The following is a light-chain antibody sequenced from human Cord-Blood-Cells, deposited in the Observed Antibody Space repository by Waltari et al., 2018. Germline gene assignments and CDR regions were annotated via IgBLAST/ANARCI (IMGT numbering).Light chain of an antibody. J-gene: IGLJ1*01. CDR1: SSEVGGYNY. V-gene: IGLV2-14*01. CDR3: SSYTSSSTYV. Sequence: QSALTQPASVSGSPGQSITISCTGTSSEVGGYNYVSWYQQHPRKAPKLSIYDVSHRHSALSNRFSGDKSGNTASLTISWLQAEDEADYYCSSYTSSSTYVFGTGTKVTVL. CDR2: DVS.